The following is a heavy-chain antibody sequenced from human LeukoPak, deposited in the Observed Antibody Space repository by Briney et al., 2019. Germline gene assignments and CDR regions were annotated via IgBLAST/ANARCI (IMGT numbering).Heavy chain of an antibody. CDR2: IHYRGST. Sequence: SETLSLTCTVSGGSIRTYYWRWIRQPPGKGLEWIGYIHYRGSTDYNPSLRSRVTISVDTSKNQLSLKVTSVTAADTAVYYCAREYSSFEYWGQGTLVTVSS. D-gene: IGHD6-13*01. V-gene: IGHV4-59*01. CDR3: AREYSSFEY. CDR1: GGSIRTYY. J-gene: IGHJ4*02.